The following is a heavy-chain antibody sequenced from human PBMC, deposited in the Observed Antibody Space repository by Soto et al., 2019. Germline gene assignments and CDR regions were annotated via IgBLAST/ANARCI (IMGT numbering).Heavy chain of an antibody. V-gene: IGHV1-69*18. Sequence: QVQLAQSGPEVRRPGSSVKVSCKASGGSFSNSAIAWVRQAPGQGLEWLGMIIPIFTTTNYAQKFKDRLTITADGSTSTAYMELSGLKSEDTAVYFCARPSGLLGQFSALVDYWGQGTLVTVSS. CDR1: GGSFSNSA. D-gene: IGHD6-6*01. J-gene: IGHJ4*02. CDR2: IIPIFTTT. CDR3: ARPSGLLGQFSALVDY.